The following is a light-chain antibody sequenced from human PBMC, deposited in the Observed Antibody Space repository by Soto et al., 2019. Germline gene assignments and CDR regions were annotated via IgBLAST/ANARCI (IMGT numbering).Light chain of an antibody. Sequence: QSALAQPSPVSGSPGQSITIPCTGTSSDVGGYNYVSWYQQHPGKAPKLMIYDVSNRPSGVSNRFSGSKSGNTASLTISGLQAEDEADYYCSSYTSSSTLGVFGTGTKVTVL. CDR2: DVS. J-gene: IGLJ1*01. CDR3: SSYTSSSTLGV. V-gene: IGLV2-14*01. CDR1: SSDVGGYNY.